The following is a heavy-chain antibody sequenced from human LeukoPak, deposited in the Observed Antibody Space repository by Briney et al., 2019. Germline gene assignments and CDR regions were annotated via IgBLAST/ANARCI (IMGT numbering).Heavy chain of an antibody. CDR1: GINFRGSG. J-gene: IGHJ6*04. Sequence: GGSLRLSCAASGINFRGSGMHWVRQAPGKGLEWVSYISSSGSTIYYADSVKGRFTISRDNAKNSLYLQMNSLRAEDTAVYYCAELGITMIGGVWGKGTTVTISS. CDR3: AELGITMIGGV. CDR2: ISSSGSTI. D-gene: IGHD3-10*02. V-gene: IGHV3-48*03.